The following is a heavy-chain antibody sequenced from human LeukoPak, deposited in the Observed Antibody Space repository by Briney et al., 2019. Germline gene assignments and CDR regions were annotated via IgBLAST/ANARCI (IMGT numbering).Heavy chain of an antibody. CDR3: AKVSWSRKGGVDY. Sequence: GGSLRLSCAASGFTFSNFDMSWVRQAPGKGLEWVSGIYSTGSATHHADSVKGRFTISRDNSKSTLYLQMNSLRPEDTAVYYCAKVSWSRKGGVDYWGQGTPVTVSP. CDR2: IYSTGSAT. J-gene: IGHJ4*02. D-gene: IGHD6-13*01. V-gene: IGHV3-23*05. CDR1: GFTFSNFD.